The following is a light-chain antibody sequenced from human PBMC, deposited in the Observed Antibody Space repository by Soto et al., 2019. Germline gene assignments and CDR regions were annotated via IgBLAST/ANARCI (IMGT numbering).Light chain of an antibody. CDR3: TSYTSSYTYV. CDR2: DVT. J-gene: IGLJ1*01. Sequence: QSVLTQPASVSGSPGQSITISCTGTSSDIGSCNYVSWYQQHPGKAPKLMIYDVTNRPSGVSNRFSGSKSGNTASLTISGLQAEDEADYYCTSYTSSYTYVFGTGTKVTVL. V-gene: IGLV2-14*03. CDR1: SSDIGSCNY.